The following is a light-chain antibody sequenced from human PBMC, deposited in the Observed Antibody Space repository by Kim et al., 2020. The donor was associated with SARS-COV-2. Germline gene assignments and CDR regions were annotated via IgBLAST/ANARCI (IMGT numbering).Light chain of an antibody. CDR2: STS. V-gene: IGLV7-43*01. CDR1: TRPVNIDYY. CDR3: LLYYGGAQV. J-gene: IGLJ3*02. Sequence: PAGTSNPPCATRTRPVNIDYYPNWFQQNPGQVPRALLYSTSNKHPWTPTRFSGSLLGDKAALTLSGVQPEDEAEYYCLLYYGGAQVFGGGTQLTVL.